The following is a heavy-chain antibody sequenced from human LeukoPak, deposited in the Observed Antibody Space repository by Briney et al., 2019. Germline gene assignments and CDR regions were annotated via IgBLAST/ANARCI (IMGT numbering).Heavy chain of an antibody. CDR1: GGSFSGYY. J-gene: IGHJ4*02. V-gene: IGHV4-34*01. D-gene: IGHD3-16*02. CDR2: INHSGST. Sequence: PSETLSLTCAVYGGSFSGYYWSWIRQPPGKGLEWIGEINHSGSTNYNPSLKSRVTISVDTSKNQFSLKLSSVTAADTAVYYCARGRRSLQPPMITFGGVIVYWGQGTLVTVSS. CDR3: ARGRRSLQPPMITFGGVIVY.